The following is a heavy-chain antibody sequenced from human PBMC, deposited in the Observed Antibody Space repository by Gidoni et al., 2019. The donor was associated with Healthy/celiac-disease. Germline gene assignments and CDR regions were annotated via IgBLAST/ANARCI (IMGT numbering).Heavy chain of an antibody. J-gene: IGHJ4*02. D-gene: IGHD1-26*01. V-gene: IGHV3-15*01. CDR3: TTGEASAVGATWGMDY. Sequence: EWVGRIKSKTDGGTTDYAAPVKGRFTISRDDSKNTLYLQMNSLKTEDTAVYYCTTGEASAVGATWGMDYWGQGTLVTVSS. CDR2: IKSKTDGGTT.